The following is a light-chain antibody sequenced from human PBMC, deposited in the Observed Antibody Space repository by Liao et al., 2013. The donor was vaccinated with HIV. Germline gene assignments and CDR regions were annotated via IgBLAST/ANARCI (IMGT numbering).Light chain of an antibody. J-gene: IGLJ2*01. CDR3: QAWDSSTVV. Sequence: SYALTQPPSLSVSPGQTASITCSGDTLGDKYACWYQQKPGQSPVLVIYQDSKRPSGIPERFSGSNSGNTATLTISGTQAMDEADYYCQAWDSSTVVFGGGTKLTVL. CDR2: QDS. CDR1: TLGDKY. V-gene: IGLV3-1*01.